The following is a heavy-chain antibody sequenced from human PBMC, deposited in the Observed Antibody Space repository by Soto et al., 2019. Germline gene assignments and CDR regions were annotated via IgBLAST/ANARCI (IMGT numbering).Heavy chain of an antibody. CDR1: GFTFSSYS. V-gene: IGHV3-48*01. CDR3: ARHPERIAEIGWFDP. J-gene: IGHJ5*02. Sequence: EVQLVESGGGLVQPGGSLRLSCAASGFTFSSYSMNWVRQAPGKGLEWVSYISSSSSTIYYADSVKGRFTISRDNAKNALYLQPNRLRAEDTAVYYCARHPERIAEIGWFDPWGQGTLVTVSS. D-gene: IGHD6-13*01. CDR2: ISSSSSTI.